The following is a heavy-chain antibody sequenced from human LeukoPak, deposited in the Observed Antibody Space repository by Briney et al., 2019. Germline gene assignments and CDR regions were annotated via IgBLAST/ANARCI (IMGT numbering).Heavy chain of an antibody. Sequence: PGGSLRLSCADSGFTFSSYWMSWVRQAPGKGLEWVANVKQDGSEKYYVDSVKGRFTISRDNAKNSLYLQMNSLRAEDTAVYYCARAVDGAFDIWGQGTMVTVST. CDR2: VKQDGSEK. D-gene: IGHD4-23*01. V-gene: IGHV3-7*01. CDR1: GFTFSSYW. CDR3: ARAVDGAFDI. J-gene: IGHJ3*02.